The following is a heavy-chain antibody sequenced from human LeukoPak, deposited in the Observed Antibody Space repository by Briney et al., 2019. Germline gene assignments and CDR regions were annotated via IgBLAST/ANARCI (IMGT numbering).Heavy chain of an antibody. D-gene: IGHD3-3*01. CDR2: IYSGGST. J-gene: IGHJ4*02. V-gene: IGHV3-53*01. CDR3: AREVADLWSGYHFDY. CDR1: GFTVSSNY. Sequence: PGGSLRLSCAASGFTVSSNYMSWVRQAPGKGLEWVSVIYSGGSTYYADSVKGRFTISRDNSKNTLYLQMNSLRAEDTAVYYCAREVADLWSGYHFDYWGQGTLVTVSS.